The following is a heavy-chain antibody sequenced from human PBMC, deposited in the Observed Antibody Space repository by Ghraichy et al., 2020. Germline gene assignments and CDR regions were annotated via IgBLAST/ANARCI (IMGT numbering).Heavy chain of an antibody. CDR3: ARDGGSCSGGSCYGY. V-gene: IGHV4-38-2*02. CDR2: IYHSGST. J-gene: IGHJ4*02. CDR1: GYSISSGYY. Sequence: SETLSLTCTVSGYSISSGYYWGWIRQPPGKGLEWIGSIYHSGSTYYNPSLKSRVTISVDTSKNQFSLKLSSVTAADTAVYYCARDGGSCSGGSCYGYWGQGTLVTVSS. D-gene: IGHD2-15*01.